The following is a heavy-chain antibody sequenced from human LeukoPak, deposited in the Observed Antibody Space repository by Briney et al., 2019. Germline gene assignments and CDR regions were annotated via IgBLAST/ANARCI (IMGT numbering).Heavy chain of an antibody. CDR1: GFTFSSYA. J-gene: IGHJ4*02. V-gene: IGHV3-23*01. CDR2: ISGSGGST. D-gene: IGHD2-15*01. Sequence: GESLRLSCAASGFTFSSYAMSWVRQAPGKGLEWVSTISGSGGSTYYADSVKGRFTISRDNSKNTLYLQMNSLRAEDTAVYYCAKGLFGYCSGGSCYSFDSWGQGTLVTVSS. CDR3: AKGLFGYCSGGSCYSFDS.